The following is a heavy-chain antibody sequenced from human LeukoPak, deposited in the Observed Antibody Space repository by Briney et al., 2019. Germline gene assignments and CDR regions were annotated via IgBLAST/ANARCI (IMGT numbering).Heavy chain of an antibody. Sequence: SETLSLTCTVSGGSISNYYWSWIRQPAGKGLEWMGRIYFSGSTNYNPSLNSRVTMSVDTSKNQFSLKLSSVTAADTAVYYCARTSPKNGAFDMWGQGTVVTVSS. CDR2: IYFSGST. CDR3: ARTSPKNGAFDM. D-gene: IGHD2-8*01. V-gene: IGHV4-4*07. CDR1: GGSISNYY. J-gene: IGHJ3*02.